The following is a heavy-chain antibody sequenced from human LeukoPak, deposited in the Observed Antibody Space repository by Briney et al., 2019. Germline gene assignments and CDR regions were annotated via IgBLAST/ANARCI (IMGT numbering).Heavy chain of an antibody. CDR3: ARGDPHADL. V-gene: IGHV3-48*03. CDR1: GFDLSTYE. Sequence: PGGSLRLSCAASGFDLSTYEMNWVRQAPGKGLEWIADITISGHTKNYADSVKGRFTISRDNARTSLYLQMNSLGAEDTGVYYCARGDPHADLWGQGTLVTVSS. CDR2: ITISGHTK. J-gene: IGHJ5*02.